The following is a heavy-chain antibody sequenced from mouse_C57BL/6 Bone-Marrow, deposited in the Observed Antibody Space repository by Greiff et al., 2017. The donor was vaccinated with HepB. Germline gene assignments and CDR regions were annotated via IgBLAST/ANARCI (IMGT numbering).Heavy chain of an antibody. CDR3: VIYYYGSSYAMGY. Sequence: EVQLQQSGAELVRPGASVKLSCTASGFNIKDDYMHWVKQRPEQGLEWIGWIDPENGDTEYASKFQGKATITADTSSNTAYLQLSSLTSEDTAVYYCVIYYYGSSYAMGYWGQGTSVTVSS. CDR1: GFNIKDDY. V-gene: IGHV14-4*01. J-gene: IGHJ4*01. CDR2: IDPENGDT. D-gene: IGHD1-1*01.